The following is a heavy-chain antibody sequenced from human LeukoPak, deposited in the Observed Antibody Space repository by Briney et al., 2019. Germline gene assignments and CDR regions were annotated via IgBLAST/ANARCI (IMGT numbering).Heavy chain of an antibody. Sequence: GAAVKVSCKSSGYTFTSYGISWVRQAPGQGLEWMGWISAYNGNTNYAQKLQGRVTMTTDTSTSTAYMELRSLRSEDTAVYYCARVITMVRGVMRFYYYYYMDVWGKGTTVTVSS. J-gene: IGHJ6*03. CDR2: ISAYNGNT. V-gene: IGHV1-18*01. CDR1: GYTFTSYG. CDR3: ARVITMVRGVMRFYYYYYMDV. D-gene: IGHD3-10*01.